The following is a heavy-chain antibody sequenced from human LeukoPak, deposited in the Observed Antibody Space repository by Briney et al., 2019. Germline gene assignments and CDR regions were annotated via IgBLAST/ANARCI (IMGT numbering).Heavy chain of an antibody. Sequence: SETLSLTCTVSGGSISSYYWSWIRQPAGKGLEWIGRIYTSGSTNYNPSLKSRVTMSVDTSKNQFSLKLSSVTAVDTAVYYCARDVSGLRYFDWSQPSPDAFDIWGQGTMVTVSS. D-gene: IGHD3-9*01. V-gene: IGHV4-4*07. CDR2: IYTSGST. CDR3: ARDVSGLRYFDWSQPSPDAFDI. J-gene: IGHJ3*02. CDR1: GGSISSYY.